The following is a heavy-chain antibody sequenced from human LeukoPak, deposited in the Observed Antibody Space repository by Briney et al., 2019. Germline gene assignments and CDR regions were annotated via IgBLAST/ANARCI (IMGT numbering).Heavy chain of an antibody. D-gene: IGHD5-18*01. J-gene: IGHJ4*02. CDR2: INHSGST. Sequence: PSETLSLTCAVYGGSFSGYYWSWIRQPPGKGLEWIGEINHSGSTNYNPSLKSRVTILVDTSKNQFSLKLSSVTAVDTAVYYCARGQRGYSYGYVHWGQGTLVTVSS. CDR3: ARGQRGYSYGYVH. V-gene: IGHV4-34*01. CDR1: GGSFSGYY.